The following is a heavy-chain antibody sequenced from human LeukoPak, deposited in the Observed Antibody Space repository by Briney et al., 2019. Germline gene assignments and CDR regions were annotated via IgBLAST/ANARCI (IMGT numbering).Heavy chain of an antibody. V-gene: IGHV3-30*18. CDR2: ISYDGSNK. Sequence: PWGSLRLSCAASGFTFSSYGMHWVRQAPGKGLEWVAVISYDGSNKYYADYVKGRFTVSRDNSKNTLYLQMNSLRAEDTAVYYCAKDNGDYGDYFADYWGQGTLVTVSS. J-gene: IGHJ4*02. CDR1: GFTFSSYG. D-gene: IGHD4-17*01. CDR3: AKDNGDYGDYFADY.